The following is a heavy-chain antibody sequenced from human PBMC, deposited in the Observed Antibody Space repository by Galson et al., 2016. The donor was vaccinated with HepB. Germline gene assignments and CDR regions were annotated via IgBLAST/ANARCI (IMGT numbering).Heavy chain of an antibody. CDR2: TYYRSKWFR. D-gene: IGHD5-24*01. Sequence: CAISGDSVSSRSAAWSWVRQSPSRGLEWLGRTYYRSKWFRGYAVSVKGRITINPDTSKNQFSLQLDSVTPEDTAVYYCAGASNGYISYWGQGTLVTVSS. CDR1: GDSVSSRSAA. CDR3: AGASNGYISY. V-gene: IGHV6-1*01. J-gene: IGHJ4*02.